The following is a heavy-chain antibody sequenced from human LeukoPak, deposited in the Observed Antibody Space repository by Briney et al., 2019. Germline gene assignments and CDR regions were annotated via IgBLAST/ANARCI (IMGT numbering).Heavy chain of an antibody. J-gene: IGHJ4*02. Sequence: GASVKVSCKSYGYTFTSYFMHWVRQAPGQGLEWMGIINPSGGSTNYAQKFQGRVTMTRDTSTSTVYMELSRLRSEDTAVYYCTTRWGYWGQGTLVTVSS. D-gene: IGHD5-24*01. CDR2: INPSGGST. CDR1: GYTFTSYF. V-gene: IGHV1-46*01. CDR3: TTRWGY.